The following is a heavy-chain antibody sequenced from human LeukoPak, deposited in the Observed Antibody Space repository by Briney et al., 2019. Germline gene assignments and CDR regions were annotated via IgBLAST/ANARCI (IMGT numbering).Heavy chain of an antibody. CDR2: IKQDGSAK. V-gene: IGHV3-7*01. CDR1: GFTFSSYW. Sequence: GGSLRLSCVASGFTFSSYWMTWVRQAPGKELQWVANIKQDGSAKYYVDSVKGRFTISRDNAKNSLYLQMNSLRAEDTAVYYCARDLIQLHYMDVWGKGTTVTVSS. D-gene: IGHD5-18*01. CDR3: ARDLIQLHYMDV. J-gene: IGHJ6*03.